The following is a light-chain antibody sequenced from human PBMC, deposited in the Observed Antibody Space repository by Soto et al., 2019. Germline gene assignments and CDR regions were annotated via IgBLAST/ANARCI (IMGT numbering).Light chain of an antibody. CDR3: QQYKSYST. Sequence: DIQMTQSPSTLSASVGDRVTITCRASQNINKWLAWYQQKPGKPPKLLIYEASTLEGGVPSRFSGSGSGTEFTLTISSLQPDDFATYWCQQYKSYSTFGQGTKMDIK. CDR1: QNINKW. V-gene: IGKV1-5*03. CDR2: EAS. J-gene: IGKJ1*01.